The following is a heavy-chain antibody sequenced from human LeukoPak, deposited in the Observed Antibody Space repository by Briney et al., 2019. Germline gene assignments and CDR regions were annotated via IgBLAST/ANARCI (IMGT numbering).Heavy chain of an antibody. Sequence: GRSLRLSCAASGFTFSSYGMHWVRQAPGKGLEWVAVIWYDGSNKYYADSVKGRFTISRDNSKNTLYLQMNSLRAEDTAVYYCARDRYSSSWYYFDYWGQGTLVTVSS. CDR2: IWYDGSNK. CDR3: ARDRYSSSWYYFDY. V-gene: IGHV3-33*01. CDR1: GFTFSSYG. D-gene: IGHD6-13*01. J-gene: IGHJ4*02.